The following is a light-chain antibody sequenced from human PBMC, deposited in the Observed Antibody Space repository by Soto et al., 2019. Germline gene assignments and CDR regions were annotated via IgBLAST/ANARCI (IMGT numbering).Light chain of an antibody. CDR3: VAWDDSLSGRV. CDR2: DN. Sequence: QSVLTQPPSASGTPGLRVTFSCSGSSSNIGSNPVSWYQLLPGTAPKLLIYDNERPSGVPDRFSASRSGTSASLAISGLRSEDEADYYCVAWDDSLSGRVFGGGTQLTVL. CDR1: SSNIGSNP. V-gene: IGLV1-47*01. J-gene: IGLJ3*02.